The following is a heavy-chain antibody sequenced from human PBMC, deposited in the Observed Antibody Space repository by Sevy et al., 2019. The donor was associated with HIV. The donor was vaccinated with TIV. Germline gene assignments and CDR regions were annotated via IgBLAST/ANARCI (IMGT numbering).Heavy chain of an antibody. CDR2: ISYAWNT. J-gene: IGHJ4*02. Sequence: SETLSLTCTVSGGSISSSGYYWGWIRRPPGKGLEWIGSISYAWNTYYHPSLKSRATISVDTSNNHFSLKLTSMTAADTAVYYCASPLLYWLYWGQGILVTVSS. CDR3: ASPLLYWLY. CDR1: GGSISSSGYY. V-gene: IGHV4-39*02. D-gene: IGHD2-8*02.